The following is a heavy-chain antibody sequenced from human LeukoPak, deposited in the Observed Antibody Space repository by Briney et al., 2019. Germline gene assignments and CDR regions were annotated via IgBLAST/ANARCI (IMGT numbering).Heavy chain of an antibody. CDR2: IYSSVST. Sequence: PSETLSLTCTVSGGSISNHYWSWIRQPPGKGLEWIGYIYSSVSTNYNPSLKSRVSISVETSKNQFSLKLSSVTAADTAVYYCARRVYCSSTTFSDYWGQGTLVTVCS. CDR1: GGSISNHY. V-gene: IGHV4-59*11. J-gene: IGHJ4*02. D-gene: IGHD2-2*01. CDR3: ARRVYCSSTTFSDY.